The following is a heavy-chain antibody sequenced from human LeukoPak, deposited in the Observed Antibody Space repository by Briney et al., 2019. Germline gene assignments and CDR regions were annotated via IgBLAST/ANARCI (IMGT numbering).Heavy chain of an antibody. CDR1: GGSIRSYY. J-gene: IGHJ4*02. CDR2: IYYSGST. CDR3: ARAYSGYGQIDY. Sequence: PSETLSLTCTVSGGSIRSYYWSWIRQPPGKGLEWIGYIYYSGSTNYNPSLKSRVTISVDTSKNQFSLKLSSVTAADTAVSYCARAYSGYGQIDYWGQGTLVTVSS. D-gene: IGHD5-12*01. V-gene: IGHV4-59*01.